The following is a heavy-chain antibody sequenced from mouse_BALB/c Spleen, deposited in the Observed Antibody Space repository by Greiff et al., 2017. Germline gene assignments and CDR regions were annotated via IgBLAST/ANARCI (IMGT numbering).Heavy chain of an antibody. CDR1: GFTFSSFG. CDR2: ISSGSSTI. V-gene: IGHV5-17*02. Sequence: EVQRVESGGGLVQPGGSRKLSCAASGFTFSSFGMHWVRQAPEKGLEWVAYISSGSSTIYYADTVKGRFTISRDNPKNTLFLQMTSLRSEDTAMYYCARSGLADYWGQGTTLTVSS. J-gene: IGHJ2*01. CDR3: ARSGLADY. D-gene: IGHD2-4*01.